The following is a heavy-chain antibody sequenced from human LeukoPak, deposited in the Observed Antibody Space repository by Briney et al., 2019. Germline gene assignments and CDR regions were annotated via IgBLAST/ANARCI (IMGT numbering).Heavy chain of an antibody. D-gene: IGHD6-13*01. CDR1: GFTFSSYS. V-gene: IGHV3-21*01. CDR3: ARDRGGIAAAGTFAY. CDR2: ISSSSSYI. J-gene: IGHJ4*02. Sequence: GGSLRLSCAASGFTFSSYSMNWVRQAPGKGLEWVSSISSSSSYIYYADSVKGRFTISRDNAKNSLYLQMNSLRAEDTAVYYCARDRGGIAAAGTFAYWGQGTLVTVSS.